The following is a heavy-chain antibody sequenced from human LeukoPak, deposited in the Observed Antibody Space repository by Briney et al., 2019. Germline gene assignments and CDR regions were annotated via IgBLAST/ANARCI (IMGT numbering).Heavy chain of an antibody. V-gene: IGHV1-8*01. CDR2: INPQNDVT. CDR1: GYTFTHHE. Sequence: GASVTVSCKASGYTFTHHEINWVRQAPGQGLEWMGWINPQNDVTAYAQKFQGRVTITKDTSLHTAYLELTRLTSDDTAFYYCARGLLTGDYGEQMGDFWGRGTPVTVSS. D-gene: IGHD4-17*01. CDR3: ARGLLTGDYGEQMGDF. J-gene: IGHJ4*02.